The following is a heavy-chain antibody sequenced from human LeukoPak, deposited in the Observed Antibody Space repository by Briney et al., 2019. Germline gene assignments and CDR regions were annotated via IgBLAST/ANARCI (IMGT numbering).Heavy chain of an antibody. CDR3: ARGMGTDYYYYYGMDV. CDR1: GFSFSSCA. Sequence: GGSLRLSCAASGFSFSSCAMEWVRQTPGKGLEWVSSISSSSSYIYYADSVKGRFTISRDNAKNSLYLQMNSLRAEDTAVYYCARGMGTDYYYYYGMDVWGQGTTVTVSS. V-gene: IGHV3-21*01. CDR2: ISSSSSYI. D-gene: IGHD2-21*02. J-gene: IGHJ6*02.